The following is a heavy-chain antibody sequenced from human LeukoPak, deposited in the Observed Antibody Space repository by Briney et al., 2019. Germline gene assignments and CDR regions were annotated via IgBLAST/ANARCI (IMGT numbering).Heavy chain of an antibody. D-gene: IGHD2-2*03. Sequence: GESLQISCKGSGYSFSTYWIAWVRRMPGKGLEWMGIIYPDESNIRYSPSFQGQVTISADKSISTAYLQWSSLKASDTAIYYCARPPSRGYSSSFEYWGQGTLVTVSS. V-gene: IGHV5-51*01. CDR1: GYSFSTYW. J-gene: IGHJ4*02. CDR3: ARPPSRGYSSSFEY. CDR2: IYPDESNI.